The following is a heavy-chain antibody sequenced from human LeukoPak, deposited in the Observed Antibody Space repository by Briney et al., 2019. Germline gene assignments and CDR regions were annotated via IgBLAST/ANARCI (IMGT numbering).Heavy chain of an antibody. Sequence: SQTLSLTCTVSGGSISSGGYYWSWIRQHPGKGLEWMGYIYYSGSTYYNPSLKSRVTISLGTSKNQLSLKLSSVTAADTAVYYCARSYGDINWFDPWGQGTLVTVSS. CDR1: GGSISSGGYY. CDR3: ARSYGDINWFDP. J-gene: IGHJ5*02. D-gene: IGHD4-17*01. V-gene: IGHV4-31*03. CDR2: IYYSGST.